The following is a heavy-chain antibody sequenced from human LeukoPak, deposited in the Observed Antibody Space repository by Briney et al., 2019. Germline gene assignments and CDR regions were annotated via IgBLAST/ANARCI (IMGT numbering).Heavy chain of an antibody. CDR2: IYTSGST. J-gene: IGHJ5*02. D-gene: IGHD2-2*01. CDR1: GGSISRGAYY. Sequence: SQTLSLTCTVSGGSISRGAYYWSWIRQPAGKGLEWIGRIYTSGSTNYNPSLKSRVTMSVDTSKNQFSLKLSSVTAADTAVYYCARGGIVVANWFDPWGQGTLVTVSS. V-gene: IGHV4-61*02. CDR3: ARGGIVVANWFDP.